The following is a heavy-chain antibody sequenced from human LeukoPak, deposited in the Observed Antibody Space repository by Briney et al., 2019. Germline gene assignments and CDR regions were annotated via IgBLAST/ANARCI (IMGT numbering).Heavy chain of an antibody. CDR1: GYSFTTYW. D-gene: IGHD7-27*01. Sequence: GESLKISCKGSGYSFTTYWISWVRQMPGKGLEWMGRIDPSDSYTNYSPSFQGHVTISADRSISTAYLQWSSLQASDTAIYYCARPNRGALYDYWGQGTLVTVSS. CDR2: IDPSDSYT. V-gene: IGHV5-10-1*01. CDR3: ARPNRGALYDY. J-gene: IGHJ4*02.